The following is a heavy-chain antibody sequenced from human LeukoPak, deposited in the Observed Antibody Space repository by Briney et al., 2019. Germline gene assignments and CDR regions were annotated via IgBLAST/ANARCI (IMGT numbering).Heavy chain of an antibody. D-gene: IGHD3-16*02. J-gene: IGHJ4*02. CDR1: GGSISSSSYY. V-gene: IGHV4-39*07. Sequence: PSETLSLTCTVSGGSISSSSYYWSWIRQPPGKGLEWIGEINHSGSTNYNPSLKSRVTISVDTSKNQFSLKLSSVTAADTAVYYCARARDYIWGSYRYKVPFDYWGQGTLVTVSS. CDR2: INHSGST. CDR3: ARARDYIWGSYRYKVPFDY.